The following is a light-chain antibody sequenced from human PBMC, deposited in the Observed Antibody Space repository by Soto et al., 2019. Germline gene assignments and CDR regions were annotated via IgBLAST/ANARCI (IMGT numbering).Light chain of an antibody. CDR1: RSDVGGYNY. V-gene: IGLV2-14*01. CDR2: DVN. J-gene: IGLJ2*01. CDR3: SSYTSSSTVV. Sequence: QSVLTQPASVSGSPGQSITISCTGTRSDVGGYNYVSWYQQHPGKAPKLMIYDVNNRPSGVSNRFSGSKSGNTASLTISGLQGEDEADYYCSSYTSSSTVVFGGGTKLTVL.